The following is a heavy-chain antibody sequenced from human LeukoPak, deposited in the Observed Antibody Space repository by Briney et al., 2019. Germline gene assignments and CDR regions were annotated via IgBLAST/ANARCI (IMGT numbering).Heavy chain of an antibody. CDR3: VKTGCSSAKCYSNY. CDR2: ISWNSDNR. CDR1: GFTFNEYA. J-gene: IGHJ4*02. Sequence: SGGSLRLSCAASGFTFNEYAMPWVRQAPGKGLEWVSGISWNSDNRAYADSVRGRFTISRDNAKNSLYLQMISLRAEDTAFYYCVKTGCSSAKCYSNYWGQGTLVTVSS. V-gene: IGHV3-9*01. D-gene: IGHD2-2*01.